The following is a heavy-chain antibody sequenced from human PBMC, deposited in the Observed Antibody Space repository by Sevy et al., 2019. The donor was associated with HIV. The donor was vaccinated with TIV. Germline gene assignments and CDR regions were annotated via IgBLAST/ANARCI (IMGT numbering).Heavy chain of an antibody. CDR1: GFTFSDYD. J-gene: IGHJ4*02. CDR2: MSHDGNYK. CDR3: ARLFSCGGDCYYLDH. V-gene: IGHV3-30*04. D-gene: IGHD2-21*02. Sequence: GGSLRLSCAGSGFTFSDYDMHWVRQAPGKGLEWVAVMSHDGNYKNYADSVKVRFTISRDNFKNTLYLQMNSLRVEDTALYFCARLFSCGGDCYYLDHWGQGALVPVSS.